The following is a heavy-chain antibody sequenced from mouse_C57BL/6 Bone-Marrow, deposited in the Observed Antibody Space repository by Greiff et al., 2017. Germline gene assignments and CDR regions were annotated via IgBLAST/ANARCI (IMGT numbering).Heavy chain of an antibody. CDR3: ANYYGSSSYFDY. J-gene: IGHJ2*01. V-gene: IGHV1-81*01. D-gene: IGHD1-1*01. Sequence: VQLVESGAELARPGASVKLSCKASGYTFTSYGISWVKQRTGQGLEWIGEIYPRSGNTYYNEKFKGKATLTADKSSSTAYMELRSLTSEDSAVSFWANYYGSSSYFDYWGQGTTLTVSS. CDR2: IYPRSGNT. CDR1: GYTFTSYG.